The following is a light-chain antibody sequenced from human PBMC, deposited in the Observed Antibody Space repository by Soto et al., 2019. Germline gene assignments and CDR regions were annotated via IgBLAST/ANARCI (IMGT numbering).Light chain of an antibody. V-gene: IGKV1-39*01. J-gene: IGKJ5*01. CDR3: QQSGKPVIT. Sequence: DVQMTQTPPSLSASVGDRVTITCRASQNIHVYLNWYQQKPGKAPKVLISSASNLQSGTPSRFSGSGSGTDFTLTISSLQPEDFATYDCQQSGKPVITFGQGTRLDLK. CDR2: SAS. CDR1: QNIHVY.